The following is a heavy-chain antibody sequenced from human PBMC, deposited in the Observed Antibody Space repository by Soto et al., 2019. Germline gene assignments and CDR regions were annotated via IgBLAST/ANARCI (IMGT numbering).Heavy chain of an antibody. J-gene: IGHJ1*01. CDR3: ASMTSDGSNLPYCPY. V-gene: IGHV3-74*01. CDR1: GFTFSTSW. Sequence: GGSLRLSCAASGFTFSTSWMHLVRQAPGKGLVWVSRINSDESSTSYADSVTGRFTISREKAKNTLYLKMNSLRAEDTAVYYCASMTSDGSNLPYCPYWGQGT. CDR2: INSDESST. D-gene: IGHD4-17*01.